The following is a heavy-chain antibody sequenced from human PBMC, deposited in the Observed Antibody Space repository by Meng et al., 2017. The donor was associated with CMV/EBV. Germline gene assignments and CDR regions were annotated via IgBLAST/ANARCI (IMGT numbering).Heavy chain of an antibody. V-gene: IGHV3-21*01. D-gene: IGHD2-15*01. CDR3: ARDREDITLDY. CDR2: ISSSSSYI. CDR1: GFTLSSYS. J-gene: IGHJ4*02. Sequence: GESLKISCAASGFTLSSYSMNWVRQAPGKGLEWVSSISSSSSYIYYADSVKGRFTISRDNAKNSLYLQMNSLRAEDTAVYYCARDREDITLDYWGQGTLVTVSS.